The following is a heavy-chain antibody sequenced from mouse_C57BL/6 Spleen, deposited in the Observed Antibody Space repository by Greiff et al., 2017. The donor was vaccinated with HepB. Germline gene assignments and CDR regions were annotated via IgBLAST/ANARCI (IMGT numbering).Heavy chain of an antibody. CDR3: ALGTYYREPSPY. CDR1: GYTFTDYN. V-gene: IGHV1-22*01. Sequence: EVQLQQSGPELVKPGASVKMSCKASGYTFTDYNMHWVKQSHGKSLEWIGYINPNNGGTSYNQKFKGKATLTVNKSSSTAYMELRSLTSEDSAVYYCALGTYYREPSPYWGQGTLVTVSA. J-gene: IGHJ3*01. CDR2: INPNNGGT. D-gene: IGHD2-12*01.